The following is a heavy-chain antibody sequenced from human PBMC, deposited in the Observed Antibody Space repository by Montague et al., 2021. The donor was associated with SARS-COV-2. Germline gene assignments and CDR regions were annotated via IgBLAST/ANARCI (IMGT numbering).Heavy chain of an antibody. V-gene: IGHV4-61*09. J-gene: IGHJ6*02. CDR1: GDSISSGDYH. CDR3: ACSAYLSTYPNGMDV. Sequence: TLSLTCTVSGDSISSGDYHWSWVRQPAGKGLDWIGYVYTSGSTNYNPSLKSRVTISMDTSKNQLSLKLSSVTAADTAVYFWACSAYLSTYPNGMDVWGQGTPVTVSS. D-gene: IGHD6-25*01. CDR2: VYTSGST.